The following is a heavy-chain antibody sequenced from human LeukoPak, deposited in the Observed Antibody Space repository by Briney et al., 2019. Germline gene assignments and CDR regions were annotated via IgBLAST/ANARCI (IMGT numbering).Heavy chain of an antibody. J-gene: IGHJ4*02. CDR3: ARAIVVVVAATPFDY. V-gene: IGHV4-38-2*01. Sequence: SETLSLTCAVSGYSISNGYYWGWIRQPPGKGLEWIGSIYHSGRTYYNPSLNSRVTISVDTSKNQFSLNLSSVTAADTAVYYCARAIVVVVAATPFDYWGQGTLVSVCS. CDR2: IYHSGRT. CDR1: GYSISNGYY. D-gene: IGHD2-15*01.